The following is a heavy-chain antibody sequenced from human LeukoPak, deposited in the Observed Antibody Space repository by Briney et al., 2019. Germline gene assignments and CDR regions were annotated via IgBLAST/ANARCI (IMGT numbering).Heavy chain of an antibody. CDR3: ARDPDYDFWSGYSIAYFDY. CDR2: IKEDGSEK. J-gene: IGHJ4*02. Sequence: PGGSLRLSCAASRFTFNSYWMNWVRQAPGKGLEWVANIKEDGSEKYYVDSVKGRFTISRDNAKNSLYLQMNSLRAEDTAVYYCARDPDYDFWSGYSIAYFDYWGQGTLVTVSS. D-gene: IGHD3-3*01. CDR1: RFTFNSYW. V-gene: IGHV3-7*01.